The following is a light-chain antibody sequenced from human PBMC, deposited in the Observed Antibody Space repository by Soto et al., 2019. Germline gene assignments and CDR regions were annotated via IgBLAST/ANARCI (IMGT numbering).Light chain of an antibody. J-gene: IGKJ4*01. CDR3: QQFDNWPLT. CDR1: QSISSN. Sequence: EIVMTQSPATLSVSPGERATLSCRASQSISSNLAWYQQKPGQAPRLLMYGASTRATGVPDRFIGSGSGTEFTLPITSLQSEDFAISYCQQFDNWPLTFGGGTRAEIK. V-gene: IGKV3-15*01. CDR2: GAS.